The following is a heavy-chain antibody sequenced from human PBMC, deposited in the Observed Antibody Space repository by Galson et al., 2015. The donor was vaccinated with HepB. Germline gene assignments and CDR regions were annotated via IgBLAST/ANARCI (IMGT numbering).Heavy chain of an antibody. Sequence: SLRLSCAASGFTFSNYGMHWVRQAPGKGLEWVAVIWYDGSRRYYADSVKGRFTISRDNAKNSLYLQMNSLRAEDTAVYYCARDDGGNSFDYWGQGTLVTVSS. D-gene: IGHD4-23*01. CDR2: IWYDGSRR. V-gene: IGHV3-33*01. CDR1: GFTFSNYG. CDR3: ARDDGGNSFDY. J-gene: IGHJ4*02.